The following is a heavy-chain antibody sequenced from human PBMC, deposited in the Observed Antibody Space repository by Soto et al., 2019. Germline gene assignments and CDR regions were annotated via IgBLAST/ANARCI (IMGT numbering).Heavy chain of an antibody. CDR2: LWYDGINK. J-gene: IGHJ3*02. D-gene: IGHD6-19*01. CDR1: GFTFSSYG. Sequence: QVQLVESGGGVVQPGRSLRLSCAASGFTFSSYGMHWVRQAPGKGLEWVAVLWYDGINKYYADSVKGRFTISRDNSKNTLYRQMNSLRAADTAVYYCARDLWGIAVANAFDIWGQGTMVTVSS. V-gene: IGHV3-33*01. CDR3: ARDLWGIAVANAFDI.